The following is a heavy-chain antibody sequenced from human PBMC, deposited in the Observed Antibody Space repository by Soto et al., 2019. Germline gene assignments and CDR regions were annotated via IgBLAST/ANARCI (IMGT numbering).Heavy chain of an antibody. V-gene: IGHV3-48*02. CDR3: ARDAGISSFDP. Sequence: EVQLVESGGGLVQPGGSLRLSCATSGFTFSTYSMNWVRQAPGKGLEWISYISSSSVTIYYADSVKGRFSISRDNAKNSRYLRMNSLRDDDTAVYHCARDAGISSFDPWGQGTLVTVSS. D-gene: IGHD3-10*01. J-gene: IGHJ5*02. CDR1: GFTFSTYS. CDR2: ISSSSVTI.